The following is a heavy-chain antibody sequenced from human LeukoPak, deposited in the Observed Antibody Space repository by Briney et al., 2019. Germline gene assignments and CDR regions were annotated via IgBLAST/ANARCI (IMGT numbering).Heavy chain of an antibody. CDR2: MNPNSGNT. V-gene: IGHV1-8*01. Sequence: ASVKVSCTASGYTFTSYDINWVRQATGQGLEWMGWMNPNSGNTGYAQKFQGRVTMTRNTSISTAYMELSSLRSEDTAVYYCASHKVSGSYLSGAFDIWGQGTMVTVSS. CDR1: GYTFTSYD. J-gene: IGHJ3*02. D-gene: IGHD1-26*01. CDR3: ASHKVSGSYLSGAFDI.